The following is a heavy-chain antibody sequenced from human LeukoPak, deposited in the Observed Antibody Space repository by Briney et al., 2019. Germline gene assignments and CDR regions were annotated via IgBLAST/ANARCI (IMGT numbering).Heavy chain of an antibody. CDR2: ISGSGGST. CDR3: AKDTHSHTPAFFDY. CDR1: GFTVSSYA. J-gene: IGHJ4*02. D-gene: IGHD2-15*01. Sequence: GGSLRLSCAASGFTVSSYAISWVRQAPGKGLEWVSAISGSGGSTYYADSVKGRFTISRDNSKNTLYLQMNSLRAEDTAVYYCAKDTHSHTPAFFDYWGQGTLVTVSS. V-gene: IGHV3-23*01.